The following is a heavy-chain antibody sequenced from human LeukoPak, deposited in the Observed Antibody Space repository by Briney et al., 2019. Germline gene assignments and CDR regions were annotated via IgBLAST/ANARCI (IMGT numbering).Heavy chain of an antibody. D-gene: IGHD4-17*01. Sequence: GGSLRLSCAAPGFTFSSYSMNWVRQAPGKGLEWVSSISSSSSYIYYADSVKGRFTISRDNAKNSLYLQMNSLRAEDTAVYYCARWEDYGDYLTVDDYWGQGTLVTVSS. CDR3: ARWEDYGDYLTVDDY. J-gene: IGHJ4*02. V-gene: IGHV3-21*01. CDR2: ISSSSSYI. CDR1: GFTFSSYS.